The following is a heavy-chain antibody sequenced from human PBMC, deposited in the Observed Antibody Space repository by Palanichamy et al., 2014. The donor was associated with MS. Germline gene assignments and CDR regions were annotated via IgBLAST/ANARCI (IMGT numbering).Heavy chain of an antibody. Sequence: QLQLQESGPGLVKPPETLSLTCTVSGGSISSSSYYWGWIRQPPGKGLEWIGSIYYSGSTYYNPSLKSRVTISVDTSKNQFSLKLSSVTAADTAVYYCARSLYYDFWSGLDYWGQGTLVTVSS. D-gene: IGHD3-3*01. CDR1: GGSISSSSYY. J-gene: IGHJ4*02. CDR2: IYYSGST. V-gene: IGHV4-39*01. CDR3: ARSLYYDFWSGLDY.